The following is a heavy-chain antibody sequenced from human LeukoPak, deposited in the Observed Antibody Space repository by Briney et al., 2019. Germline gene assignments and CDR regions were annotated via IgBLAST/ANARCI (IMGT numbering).Heavy chain of an antibody. V-gene: IGHV4-39*01. CDR2: IYYSGST. CDR3: ARQSGRVGCNGVYQYYYMDV. J-gene: IGHJ6*03. Sequence: SETLSLTCTVSGGSISSTSYYWGWIRQPPGKGLEWIGSIYYSGSTYYNPSLKSRVTISVDTSKNQFSLKLSSVNAADTAVYYCARQSGRVGCNGVYQYYYMDVWGKGTTVTVPS. CDR1: GGSISSTSYY. D-gene: IGHD5-24*01.